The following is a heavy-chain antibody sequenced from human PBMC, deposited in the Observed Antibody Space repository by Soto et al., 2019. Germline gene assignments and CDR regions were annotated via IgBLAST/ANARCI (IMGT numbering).Heavy chain of an antibody. Sequence: EVQLLESGGGLVQPGGSLRLSCAASGFIFTNYAMSWVRQAPGKGLEWVSCITSSGTVTWYADSVKDRFTPSRDNSKNTVYLQMNSLQAEDPAVYCCAKTGQFDSWGQGTLVTVSS. CDR2: ITSSGTVT. V-gene: IGHV3-23*01. J-gene: IGHJ4*02. CDR1: GFIFTNYA. CDR3: AKTGQFDS.